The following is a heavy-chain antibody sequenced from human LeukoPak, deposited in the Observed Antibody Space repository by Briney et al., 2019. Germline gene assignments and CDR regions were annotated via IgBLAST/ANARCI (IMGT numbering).Heavy chain of an antibody. CDR2: IIPIFGTA. Sequence: SVKVSCKASGGTFSSYAISWVRQAPGQGLEWMGGIIPIFGTANYAQKFQGRVTITADESTSTAYMELSSLRSEDTAVYYCARALPGQQLVQGLYYYMDVWGKGTTVTISS. CDR1: GGTFSSYA. J-gene: IGHJ6*03. D-gene: IGHD6-13*01. V-gene: IGHV1-69*13. CDR3: ARALPGQQLVQGLYYYMDV.